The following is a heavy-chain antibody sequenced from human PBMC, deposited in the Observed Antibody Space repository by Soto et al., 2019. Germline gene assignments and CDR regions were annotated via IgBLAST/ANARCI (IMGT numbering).Heavy chain of an antibody. J-gene: IGHJ4*02. Sequence: SETLSLTCTVSGGSLSSYSWGWIRQPPGKGLELIGSLYYSGSTHFNPSLKSRLTISVDRSKNQFTLQLTSVTVADTAVYYCATSYGNAWYTYWGQGTQVTVSS. V-gene: IGHV4-59*01. CDR2: LYYSGST. CDR3: ATSYGNAWYTY. D-gene: IGHD6-13*01. CDR1: GGSLSSYS.